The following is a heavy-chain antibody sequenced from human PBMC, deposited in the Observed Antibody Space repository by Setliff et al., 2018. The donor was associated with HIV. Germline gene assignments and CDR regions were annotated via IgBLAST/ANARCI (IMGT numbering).Heavy chain of an antibody. CDR2: ISGSGGST. CDR3: ARETGGFHSSGRYSEEGAFDI. V-gene: IGHV3-23*01. D-gene: IGHD6-19*01. J-gene: IGHJ3*02. Sequence: PGGSLRLSCAASGFTFSSYAMSWVRQAPGKGLEWVSAISGSGGSTYYADSVKGRFTISRDNAKNTLYLQMNSLRAEDTAVYYCARETGGFHSSGRYSEEGAFDIWGQGTMVTVSS. CDR1: GFTFSSYA.